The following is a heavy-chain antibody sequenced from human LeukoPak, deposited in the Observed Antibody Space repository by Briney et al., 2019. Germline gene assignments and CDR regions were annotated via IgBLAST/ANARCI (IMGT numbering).Heavy chain of an antibody. CDR2: ISAYNGNT. CDR3: ARWYYYDSSGYYPY. Sequence: ASVKASCKASGYTFTSYGISWVRQAPGQGLEWMGWISAYNGNTNYAQKLQGRVTMTTDTSTSTAYMELRSLRSDDTAVYYCARWYYYDSSGYYPYWGQGTLVTVSS. J-gene: IGHJ4*02. D-gene: IGHD3-22*01. V-gene: IGHV1-18*01. CDR1: GYTFTSYG.